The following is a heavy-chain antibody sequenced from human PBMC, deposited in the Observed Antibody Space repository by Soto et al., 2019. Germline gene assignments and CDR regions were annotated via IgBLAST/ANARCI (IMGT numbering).Heavy chain of an antibody. V-gene: IGHV4-31*03. J-gene: IGHJ4*02. CDR2: IYYSGST. Sequence: PSETLSLTCTVSGGSISSGGYYWSWIRQHPGKGLEWIGYIYYSGSTYYNPSLKSRVTISVDTSKNQFSLKLSSVTAADTAVYYCARDRCSGGSCNVDYWGQGTLVTASS. CDR1: GGSISSGGYY. D-gene: IGHD2-15*01. CDR3: ARDRCSGGSCNVDY.